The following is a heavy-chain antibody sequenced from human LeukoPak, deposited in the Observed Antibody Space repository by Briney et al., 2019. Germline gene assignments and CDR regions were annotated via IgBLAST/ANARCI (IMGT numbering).Heavy chain of an antibody. J-gene: IGHJ4*02. D-gene: IGHD2-15*01. CDR1: GYTFTSNY. V-gene: IGHV1-46*03. CDR3: TRCSGGSCYYPYFDY. CDR2: ISPSGGST. Sequence: ASVMVSCKAFGYTFTSNYMHWVRQAPGQGPEWMGVISPSGGSTTYAQKFQGRDTLTRDMSTSTDYLELSSLRSEDTAVYYCTRCSGGSCYYPYFDYWGLGTLVTVSS.